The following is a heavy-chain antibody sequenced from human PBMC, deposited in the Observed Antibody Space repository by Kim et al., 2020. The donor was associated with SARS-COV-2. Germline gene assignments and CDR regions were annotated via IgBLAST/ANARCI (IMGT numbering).Heavy chain of an antibody. Sequence: DGGTTDYATPVNGRFTISRDDSKNTLYLQMSSLKTEDTAVYYCTTMSGYDYWGQGTLVTVSS. CDR2: DGGTT. V-gene: IGHV3-15*01. CDR3: TTMSGYDY. J-gene: IGHJ4*02. D-gene: IGHD5-12*01.